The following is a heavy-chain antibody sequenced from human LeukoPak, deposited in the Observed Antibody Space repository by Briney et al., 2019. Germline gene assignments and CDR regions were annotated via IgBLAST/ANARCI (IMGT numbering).Heavy chain of an antibody. CDR3: AKRGSSGFDY. Sequence: PGGSLRLSCAASGFTFDDYAMHWVRQAPGKGLEWVSGISWNSGSIGYADSVKGRFTISRDNAKNSLYLQMNSLRAEDTALYYCAKRGSSGFDYWGQGTLVTVSS. V-gene: IGHV3-9*01. CDR2: ISWNSGSI. J-gene: IGHJ4*02. D-gene: IGHD3-22*01. CDR1: GFTFDDYA.